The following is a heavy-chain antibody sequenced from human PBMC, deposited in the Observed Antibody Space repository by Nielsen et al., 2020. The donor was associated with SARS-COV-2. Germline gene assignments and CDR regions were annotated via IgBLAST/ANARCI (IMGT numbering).Heavy chain of an antibody. CDR3: AHKGYYYVSSGWRYFDY. V-gene: IGHV2-5*02. CDR2: IYWDNDK. Sequence: SGPTLVKPPQTLTLTCTFSGISLSTSGVGVGWIRQPPGKALEWLALIYWDNDKRYSPSLNSRLTITKDTSKNQVVLTMTNLDPVDTATYYCAHKGYYYVSSGWRYFDYWGQGTLVTVSS. CDR1: GISLSTSGVG. D-gene: IGHD3-22*01. J-gene: IGHJ4*02.